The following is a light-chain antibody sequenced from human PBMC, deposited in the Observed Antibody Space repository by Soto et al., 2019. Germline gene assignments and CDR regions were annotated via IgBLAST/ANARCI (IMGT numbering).Light chain of an antibody. CDR2: SAS. Sequence: DIQMTQSPSSLSASVGDSVTITCRASQSIAGDLSWYQQRPGKAPKFLIYSASSLQRGVPSRFSGIGSGTDFSLTINGLQPEDFAPYFCQQSFSVPITFGQGTRLEIK. CDR1: QSIAGD. CDR3: QQSFSVPIT. J-gene: IGKJ5*01. V-gene: IGKV1-39*01.